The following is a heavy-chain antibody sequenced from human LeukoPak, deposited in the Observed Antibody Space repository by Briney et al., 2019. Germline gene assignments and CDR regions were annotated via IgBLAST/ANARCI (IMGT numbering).Heavy chain of an antibody. D-gene: IGHD3-16*01. J-gene: IGHJ3*02. CDR2: IYSGGST. CDR1: GFTVSSNY. Sequence: GGSLRLSCAASGFTVSSNYTSWVRQAPGKGLEWVSVIYSGGSTYYADSVKGRFTISRDNSKNTLYLQMNSLRAEDTAVYYCARDSPLWGDAFDIWGQGTMVTVSS. V-gene: IGHV3-53*01. CDR3: ARDSPLWGDAFDI.